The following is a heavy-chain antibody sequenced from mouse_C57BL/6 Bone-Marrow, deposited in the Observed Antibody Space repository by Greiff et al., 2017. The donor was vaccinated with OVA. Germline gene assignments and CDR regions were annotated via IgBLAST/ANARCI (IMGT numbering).Heavy chain of an antibody. D-gene: IGHD1-1*01. CDR1: GYTFTDHT. V-gene: IGHV1-78*01. CDR2: IYPRDGST. J-gene: IGHJ1*03. CDR3: AGGYYGSSIVLDWYFGG. Sequence: QVQLQQSDAELVKPGASVKISCKASGYTFTDHTIHWMKQRPEQGLEWIGYIYPRDGSTKYNEKFKGKATLTADKSSSTAYMQLSSLTSEDSAVYVCAGGYYGSSIVLDWYFGGWGTGPTVTVSS.